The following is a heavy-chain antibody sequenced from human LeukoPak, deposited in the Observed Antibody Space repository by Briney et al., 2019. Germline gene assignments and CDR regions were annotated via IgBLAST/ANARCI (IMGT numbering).Heavy chain of an antibody. D-gene: IGHD4-11*01. CDR1: GYSFTSYW. V-gene: IGHV5-51*01. J-gene: IGHJ6*02. CDR3: ARLVLTTVTTWSYGMDV. CDR2: IYPGDSDT. Sequence: TGESLKISCKGSGYSFTSYWIGWVRQMPGKGLEWMGIIYPGDSDTRYSPSFQGQVTISADKSISTAYLQWSSLKASDTAMYYCARLVLTTVTTWSYGMDVWGQGTTVTVSS.